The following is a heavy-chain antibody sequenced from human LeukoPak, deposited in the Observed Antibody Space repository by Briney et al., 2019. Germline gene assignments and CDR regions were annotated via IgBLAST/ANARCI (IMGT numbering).Heavy chain of an antibody. D-gene: IGHD6-19*01. J-gene: IGHJ4*02. CDR3: ARASGWYGFDY. V-gene: IGHV3-9*01. CDR2: ISWNSGSI. CDR1: GFTFDDYA. Sequence: PGGSLRLSCAASGFTFDDYAMHWVRQALGKGLEWVSGISWNSGSIGYADSVKGRFTISRDNAKNSLYLQMNSLRAEDTALYYCARASGWYGFDYWGQGTLVTVSS.